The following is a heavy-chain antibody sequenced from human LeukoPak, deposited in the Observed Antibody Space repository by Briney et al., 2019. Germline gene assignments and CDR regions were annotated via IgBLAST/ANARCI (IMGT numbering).Heavy chain of an antibody. CDR2: IYYSGST. CDR1: GGSNSSYY. CDR3: ARGLYDSSDYYYFDY. J-gene: IGHJ4*02. D-gene: IGHD3-22*01. Sequence: ASETLSLTCTVSGGSNSSYYWSWIRQPPGKGLEWIGYIYYSGSTHYNPSLKSRVTMSVDASKNHLSLKLSSVTAADTAVYYCARGLYDSSDYYYFDYWGQGTLVTVSS. V-gene: IGHV4-59*12.